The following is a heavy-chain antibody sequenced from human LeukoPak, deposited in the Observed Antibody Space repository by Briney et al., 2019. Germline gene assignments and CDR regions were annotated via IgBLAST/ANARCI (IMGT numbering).Heavy chain of an antibody. Sequence: SEALSLTCTVSGGSISRYYWSCMRGPPGGGGEWIGYIYNSGSTNYTPSLKSRVTISVDTSKNQFSLKLSSVTAADTAVYYCARLRAIDVLTGYAFDIWGQGIMVTVSS. CDR2: IYNSGST. V-gene: IGHV4-59*08. CDR3: ARLRAIDVLTGYAFDI. D-gene: IGHD3-9*01. CDR1: GGSISRYY. J-gene: IGHJ3*02.